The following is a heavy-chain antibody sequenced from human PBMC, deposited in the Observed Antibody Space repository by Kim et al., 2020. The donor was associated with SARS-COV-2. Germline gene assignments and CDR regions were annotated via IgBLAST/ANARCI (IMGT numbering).Heavy chain of an antibody. V-gene: IGHV7-4-1*02. D-gene: IGHD3-9*01. CDR1: GYTFTSYA. CDR3: ARAYYDILTVHYYYYGMDV. J-gene: IGHJ6*02. CDR2: INTNTGNP. Sequence: ASVKVSCKASGYTFTSYAMNWVRQAPGQGLEWMGWINTNTGNPTYAQGFTGRFVFSLDTSVSTAYLQISSLKAEDTAVYYCARAYYDILTVHYYYYGMDVWGQGTTVTVSS.